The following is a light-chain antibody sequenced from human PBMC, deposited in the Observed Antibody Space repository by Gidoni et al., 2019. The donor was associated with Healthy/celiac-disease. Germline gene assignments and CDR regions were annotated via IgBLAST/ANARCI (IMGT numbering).Light chain of an antibody. Sequence: EIVLTQSPGTLSLSPGERATLSCRASQSVSSSYLVWYQHKPGQAPRLRIYGASSRATGIPHRFSSSGSGTDCTLTISRLEPEDVAVYYCQRYGSSHTFGGXTKVEIK. CDR1: QSVSSSY. V-gene: IGKV3-20*01. J-gene: IGKJ4*01. CDR2: GAS. CDR3: QRYGSSHT.